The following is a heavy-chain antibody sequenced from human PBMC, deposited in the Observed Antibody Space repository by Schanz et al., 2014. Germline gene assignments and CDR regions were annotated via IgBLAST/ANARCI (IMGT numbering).Heavy chain of an antibody. CDR3: AKVRYSSGWRGDYFDE. Sequence: EVQLVESGGGLVQPGGSLRLSCSASGFTFSIYAMHWVRQAPGKGLEWDSAISGSGGSTYYADSVKGRFTISRDNSKNTLYLQMNSLRAEDTAVYYCAKVRYSSGWRGDYFDEWGQGTLVTVAS. CDR1: GFTFSIYA. J-gene: IGHJ4*02. V-gene: IGHV3-23*04. CDR2: ISGSGGST. D-gene: IGHD6-25*01.